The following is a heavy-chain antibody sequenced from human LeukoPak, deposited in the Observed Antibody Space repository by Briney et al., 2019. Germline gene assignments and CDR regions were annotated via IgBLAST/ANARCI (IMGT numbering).Heavy chain of an antibody. CDR3: ARGKAVAGRRFDY. D-gene: IGHD6-13*01. V-gene: IGHV3-21*01. CDR2: ISSSSSYI. CDR1: GFTFSSYS. Sequence: GGSLRLSCAASGFTFSSYSMNWVRQAPGKGLEWVSSISSSSSYIYYADSVKGRFTISRDNAKNSLYLQMNSLRAEDTAVYYCARGKAVAGRRFDYWGQGTLVTVSS. J-gene: IGHJ4*02.